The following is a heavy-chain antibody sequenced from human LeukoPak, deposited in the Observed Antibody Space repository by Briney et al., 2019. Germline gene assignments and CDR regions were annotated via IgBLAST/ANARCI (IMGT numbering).Heavy chain of an antibody. D-gene: IGHD6-13*01. CDR3: ARRYSSRYYYYGMDV. CDR1: GGSISSYY. J-gene: IGHJ6*02. Sequence: LETLSLTCTVSGGSISSYYWSWIRQPPGKGLEWIGYIYYSGSTNYNPSLKSRVTISVDTSKNQFSLKLSSVTAADTAVYYCARRYSSRYYYYGMDVWGQGTTVTVSS. CDR2: IYYSGST. V-gene: IGHV4-59*01.